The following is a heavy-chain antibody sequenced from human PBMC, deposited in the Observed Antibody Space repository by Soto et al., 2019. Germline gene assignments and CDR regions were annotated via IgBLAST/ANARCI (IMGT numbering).Heavy chain of an antibody. Sequence: QVLLVESGGGVVQPGGSLTLSCVGSGFTFNSHGMHWVRQAPGKGLEWVAVISYDGSNKYYEESVKGRFTISRDNSRNNVYLQLNSLRAEDKALYYCAQDRTAILAEVSWLESWGQGTIVTVSA. CDR3: AQDRTAILAEVSWLES. V-gene: IGHV3-30*18. J-gene: IGHJ5*02. CDR1: GFTFNSHG. D-gene: IGHD5-12*01. CDR2: ISYDGSNK.